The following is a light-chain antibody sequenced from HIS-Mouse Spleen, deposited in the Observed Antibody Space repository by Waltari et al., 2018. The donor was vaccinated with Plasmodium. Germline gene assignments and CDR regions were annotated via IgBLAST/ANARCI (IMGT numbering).Light chain of an antibody. CDR3: YSTDSSGNHRV. CDR1: ALPKTN. Sequence: SYELTQPPSVSVSPGQTARITCSGVALPKTNAYGYPPKSGQAPGLVIYEDSKRPSGIPERFSGSSSGTMATLTISGAQVEDEADYYCYSTDSSGNHRVFGGGTKLTVL. CDR2: EDS. V-gene: IGLV3-10*01. J-gene: IGLJ3*02.